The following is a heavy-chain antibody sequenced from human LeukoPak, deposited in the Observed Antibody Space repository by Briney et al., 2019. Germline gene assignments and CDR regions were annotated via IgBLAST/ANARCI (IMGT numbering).Heavy chain of an antibody. J-gene: IGHJ5*02. V-gene: IGHV4-4*02. D-gene: IGHD1-26*01. CDR3: ARQGSGSYYWFDP. CDR2: THHSGSA. Sequence: SETLSLTCAVSGASISSNWWNWVRQPPGKGLEWIGETHHSGSANYNPSLKSRVTISLDTSENQFSLRLSSVTAADTAVYYCARQGSGSYYWFDPWGQGTLVTVSS. CDR1: GASISSNW.